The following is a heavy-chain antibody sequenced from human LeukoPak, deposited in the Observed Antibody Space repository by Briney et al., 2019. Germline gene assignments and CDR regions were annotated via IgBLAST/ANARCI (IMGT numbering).Heavy chain of an antibody. Sequence: GGSLRLSCAPSGFTFSSYWMSWVRRAPGKGLEWVANIKQDGSQIFYVDSVKGRFTISRDTAKNSLSLQMNSLRAEDTAVYYCAREYCSGTSCYGYFDYWGQGTLVTVSA. D-gene: IGHD2-2*01. J-gene: IGHJ4*02. CDR3: AREYCSGTSCYGYFDY. CDR2: IKQDGSQI. V-gene: IGHV3-7*01. CDR1: GFTFSSYW.